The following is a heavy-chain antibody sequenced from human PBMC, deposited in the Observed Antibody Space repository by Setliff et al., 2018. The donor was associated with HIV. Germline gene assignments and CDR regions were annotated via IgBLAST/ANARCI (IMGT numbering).Heavy chain of an antibody. CDR2: IRTKANSYTT. D-gene: IGHD3-10*01. CDR3: TRWFGELRDY. CDR1: GFTFSDHY. Sequence: PGGSLRLSCAASGFTFSDHYMDWVRQAPGKGLEWVGRIRTKANSYTTEYAASVKGRFTISRDDSKNTLYLQMNSLKTEDTAVYYCTRWFGELRDYWGQGTLVTVSS. J-gene: IGHJ4*02. V-gene: IGHV3-72*01.